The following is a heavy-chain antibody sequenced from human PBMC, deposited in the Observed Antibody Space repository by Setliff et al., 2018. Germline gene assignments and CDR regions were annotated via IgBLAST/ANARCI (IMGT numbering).Heavy chain of an antibody. CDR1: GGSISSGGYC. Sequence: LSLTCAVSGGSISSGGYCWSWIRQPPGKGLEWIGYIYHSGSTYYNPSLKSRVTISVDTSKNQFSLKLSSVTAADTALYYCTVYNTGSSKDHYWGQGTPVTVSS. CDR3: TVYNTGSSKDHY. CDR2: IYHSGST. D-gene: IGHD2-8*02. V-gene: IGHV4-30-2*01. J-gene: IGHJ4*02.